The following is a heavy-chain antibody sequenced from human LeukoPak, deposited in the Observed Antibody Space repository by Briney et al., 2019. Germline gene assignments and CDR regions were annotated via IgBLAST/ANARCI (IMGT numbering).Heavy chain of an antibody. CDR3: ARDRREISPGYEFWSGYYPRYWYFDL. Sequence: PGGSLRLSCAASGFTFSSYWMSWVRQAPGKGLEWVANIKQDGSEKYYVDSVKGRFTISRDNAKNSLYLQMNSLRAEDTAVYYCARDRREISPGYEFWSGYYPRYWYFDLWGRGTLVTVSS. V-gene: IGHV3-7*01. CDR1: GFTFSSYW. CDR2: IKQDGSEK. D-gene: IGHD3-3*01. J-gene: IGHJ2*01.